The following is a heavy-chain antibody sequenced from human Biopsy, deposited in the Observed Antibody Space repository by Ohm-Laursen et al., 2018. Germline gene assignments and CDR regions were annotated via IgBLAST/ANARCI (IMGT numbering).Heavy chain of an antibody. J-gene: IGHJ6*02. Sequence: SETLSLTCTVSGGSISSVYWSWLPQTPGKGLEGIGYIHYSGRTNYNPALKSRVTISVDTSKNQFYLRLNPVTAADTAVYYCARATNSTGWPYYYFYGMDVWGQGTTVTVSS. CDR1: GGSISSVY. CDR3: ARATNSTGWPYYYFYGMDV. CDR2: IHYSGRT. D-gene: IGHD2/OR15-2a*01. V-gene: IGHV4-59*01.